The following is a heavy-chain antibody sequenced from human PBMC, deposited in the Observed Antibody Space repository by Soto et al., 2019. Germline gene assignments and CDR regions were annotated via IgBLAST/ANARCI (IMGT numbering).Heavy chain of an antibody. V-gene: IGHV3-33*01. CDR1: GFTFSSYG. CDR2: IWYDGSNK. J-gene: IGHJ6*02. CDR3: ARDAADYSNRRPHYYYYSGMDV. D-gene: IGHD4-4*01. Sequence: QVQLVESGGGVVQPGRSLRLSCAASGFTFSSYGMHWVRQAPGKGLEWVAVIWYDGSNKYYADSVKGRFTISRDNSKNTLDLQMNSLRAEDTAVYYCARDAADYSNRRPHYYYYSGMDVWGQGTTVTVSS.